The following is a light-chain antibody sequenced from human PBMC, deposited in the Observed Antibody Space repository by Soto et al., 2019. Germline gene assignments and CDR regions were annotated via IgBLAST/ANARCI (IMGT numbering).Light chain of an antibody. J-gene: IGKJ5*01. V-gene: IGKV3D-15*01. CDR3: QQYNNWPIT. CDR2: GAS. CDR1: QSVGSN. Sequence: EIVLTQSPGNLSLPPGERATLPCRASQSVGSNLAWYQQKPGQAPRLLIYGASTRATGVPARFSGSGSGTEFTLSISSLQSEDFAVYYCQQYNNWPITFGQGTRLENK.